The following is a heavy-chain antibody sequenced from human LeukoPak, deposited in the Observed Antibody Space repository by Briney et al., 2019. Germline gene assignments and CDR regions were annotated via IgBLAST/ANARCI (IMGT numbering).Heavy chain of an antibody. CDR2: IYYSGST. V-gene: IGHV4-59*08. J-gene: IGHJ3*02. CDR1: GGSISSYY. D-gene: IGHD6-13*01. Sequence: PSEALSLTCTVSGGSISSYYWSWIRQPPGKGPEWIGYIYYSGSTNYNPSLKSRVTISVDTSKNQFSLKLSSVTAADTAVYYCARQGSSSGRAFDIWGQGTMVTVSS. CDR3: ARQGSSSGRAFDI.